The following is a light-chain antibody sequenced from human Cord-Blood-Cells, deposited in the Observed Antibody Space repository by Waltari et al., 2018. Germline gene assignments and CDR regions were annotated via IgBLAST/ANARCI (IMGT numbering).Light chain of an antibody. CDR2: DVS. J-gene: IGLJ3*02. V-gene: IGLV2-11*01. CDR3: CSYAGSYTWV. CDR1: SGDVGVYNY. Sequence: QSALTHPRTVSASRGEAVTVSGSVTSGDVGVYNYVSWYQQHPGTAPKLIIYDVSKRPSGVPDRFSGSKSGNTASLTISGLQAEDEADYYCCSYAGSYTWVFGGGTKLTVL.